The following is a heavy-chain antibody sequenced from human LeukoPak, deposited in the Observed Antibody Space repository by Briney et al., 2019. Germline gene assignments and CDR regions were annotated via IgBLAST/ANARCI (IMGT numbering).Heavy chain of an antibody. V-gene: IGHV3-53*01. CDR2: IYSDNT. Sequence: GGSLRLSCTVSGFTVSSNSMSWVRQAPGKGLEWVSFIYSDNTHYSDSVKGRFTISRDNSKNTLYLQMNSLRAEDTAVYYCARWDYYYYYMDVWGKGTTVTISS. J-gene: IGHJ6*03. CDR1: GFTVSSNS. CDR3: ARWDYYYYYMDV.